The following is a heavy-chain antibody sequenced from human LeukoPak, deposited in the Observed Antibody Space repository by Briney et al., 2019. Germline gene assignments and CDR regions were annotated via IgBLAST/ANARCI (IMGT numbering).Heavy chain of an antibody. CDR1: GGTFSSYA. CDR3: AREAGPNWFDP. CDR2: IIPILGIA. V-gene: IGHV1-69*04. Sequence: SVKVSCKASGGTFSSYAISWVRQAPGQGLEWMGRIIPILGIANYAQKFQGRVTITADKSTSTAYMELSSLRSEDTAVYYCAREAGPNWFDPWGQGTLVTVSS. J-gene: IGHJ5*02.